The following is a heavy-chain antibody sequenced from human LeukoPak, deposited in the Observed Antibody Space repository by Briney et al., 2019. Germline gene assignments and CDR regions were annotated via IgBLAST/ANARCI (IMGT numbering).Heavy chain of an antibody. CDR3: ARDSSSWISYYGMDV. V-gene: IGHV3-53*01. J-gene: IGHJ6*02. CDR1: GFTVSSNY. CDR2: IYSGGST. Sequence: GGSLRLSCAASGFTVSSNYMSWVRQAPGKGLEWVSVIYSGGSTYYADSVKGRFTISRDNSKNTLYLQMNSLRAEDTAVYYCARDSSSWISYYGMDVWGQGTTVTVSS. D-gene: IGHD6-13*01.